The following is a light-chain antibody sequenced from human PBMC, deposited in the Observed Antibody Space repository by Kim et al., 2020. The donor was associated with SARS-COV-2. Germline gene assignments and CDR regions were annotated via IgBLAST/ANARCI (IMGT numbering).Light chain of an antibody. J-gene: IGKJ4*01. CDR2: STS. CDR3: QQSYNTPRT. Sequence: DIQMTQSPSSLSASVGDRVTITCRASQSIRNYLNWYQHKPGKAPKLLIYSTSTLESGVPSRFSGSGSGTDFRLTITTLQPEDFATYFCQQSYNTPRTFGGGTKLEI. CDR1: QSIRNY. V-gene: IGKV1-39*01.